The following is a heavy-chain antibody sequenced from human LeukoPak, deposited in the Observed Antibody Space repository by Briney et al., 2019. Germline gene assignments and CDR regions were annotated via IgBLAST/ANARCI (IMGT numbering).Heavy chain of an antibody. D-gene: IGHD2-2*01. V-gene: IGHV3-30-3*01. CDR1: GFTFSGYA. Sequence: GGSLRLSCAASGFTFSGYAMHWVRQAPGKGLEWVAVISYDGSNKYYADSVKGRFTISRDNSKNTLYLQMNSLRAEDTAVYYCARASCSSTSCYLGYWGQGTLVTVSS. CDR3: ARASCSSTSCYLGY. CDR2: ISYDGSNK. J-gene: IGHJ4*02.